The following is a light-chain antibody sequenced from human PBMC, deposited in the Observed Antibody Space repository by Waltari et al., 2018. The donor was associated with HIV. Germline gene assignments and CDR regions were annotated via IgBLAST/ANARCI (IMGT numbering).Light chain of an antibody. CDR2: RTN. CDR3: AAWDDSLSGPV. J-gene: IGLJ3*02. CDR1: NSNIGRNY. V-gene: IGLV1-47*01. Sequence: QSVLTQPPSASGTRGQRVTIYGSGSNSNIGRNYVDWYQQLPGTAPKVLICRTNQRSSGVPGRFSGCKSGTSASLAISGLRSEDEADYYCAAWDDSLSGPVFGGGTKLTVL.